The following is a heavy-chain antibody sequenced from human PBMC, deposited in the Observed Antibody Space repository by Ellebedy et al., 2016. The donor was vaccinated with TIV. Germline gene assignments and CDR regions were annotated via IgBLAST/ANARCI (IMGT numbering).Heavy chain of an antibody. V-gene: IGHV5-10-1*01. J-gene: IGHJ4*02. D-gene: IGHD4-23*01. Sequence: GESLKISXKASGYSFTSYWISWVRQMPGKGLEWMGRIDPSDSYTNYSPSFQGHVTISADKSISTAYLQWSSLKASDTAMYYCARRAADTVVTYFDYWGQGTLVTVSS. CDR1: GYSFTSYW. CDR2: IDPSDSYT. CDR3: ARRAADTVVTYFDY.